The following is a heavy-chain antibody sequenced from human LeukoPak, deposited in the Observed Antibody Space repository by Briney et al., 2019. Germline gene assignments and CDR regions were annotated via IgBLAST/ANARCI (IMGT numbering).Heavy chain of an antibody. D-gene: IGHD3-22*01. J-gene: IGHJ4*02. CDR2: IKQDGSEK. CDR3: AKDRYYDSSGYEDY. Sequence: GGSLRLSCAASGFTFSNYWMSWVRQAPEKGLEWVANIKQDGSEKYYVDSVKGRFTISRDNAKNSLYLQMNSLRAEDTAVYYCAKDRYYDSSGYEDYWGQGTLVTVSS. V-gene: IGHV3-7*01. CDR1: GFTFSNYW.